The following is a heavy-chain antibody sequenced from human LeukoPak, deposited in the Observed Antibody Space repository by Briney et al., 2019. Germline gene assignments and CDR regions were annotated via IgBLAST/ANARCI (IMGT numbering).Heavy chain of an antibody. CDR1: GFPVSNNY. CDR3: ARELRGYCSTTSCPFGY. V-gene: IGHV3-66*02. J-gene: IGHJ4*02. Sequence: GGSLTLSCAASGFPVSNNYMSWVRQAPGKGLEWVSVIFSVDNTGSAYYADSVKGRFSISRDHSKNTLYLQMNSLRTEGTAVYYCARELRGYCSTTSCPFGYWGQGTLVTVSS. D-gene: IGHD2-2*01. CDR2: IFSVDNTGSA.